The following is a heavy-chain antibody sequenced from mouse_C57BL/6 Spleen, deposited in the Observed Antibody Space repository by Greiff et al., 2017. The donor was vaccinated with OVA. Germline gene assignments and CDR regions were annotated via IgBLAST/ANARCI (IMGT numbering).Heavy chain of an antibody. CDR3: ARLPNWDGWYFDV. Sequence: DVKLVESGGGLVKPGGSLKLSCAASGFTFSSYTMSWVRQTPEKRLEWVATISGGGGNTYYPDSVKGRFTISRDNAKNTLYLQMSSLRSEDTALYYCARLPNWDGWYFDVWGTGTTVTVSS. J-gene: IGHJ1*03. CDR2: ISGGGGNT. V-gene: IGHV5-9*01. CDR1: GFTFSSYT. D-gene: IGHD4-1*01.